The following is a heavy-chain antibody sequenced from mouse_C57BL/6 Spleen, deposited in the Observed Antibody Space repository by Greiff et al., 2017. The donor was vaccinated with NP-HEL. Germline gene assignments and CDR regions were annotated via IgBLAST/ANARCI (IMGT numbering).Heavy chain of an antibody. J-gene: IGHJ2*01. V-gene: IGHV1-20*01. CDR3: ARRKDGYYYFDY. CDR2: INPYNGDT. Sequence: EVKLQESGPELVKPGDSVKISCKASGYSFTGYFMNWVMQSHGKSLEWIGRINPYNGDTFYNQKFKGKATLTVDKSSSTAHMELRSLTSEDSAVYYCARRKDGYYYFDYWGQGTTLTVSS. CDR1: GYSFTGYF. D-gene: IGHD2-3*01.